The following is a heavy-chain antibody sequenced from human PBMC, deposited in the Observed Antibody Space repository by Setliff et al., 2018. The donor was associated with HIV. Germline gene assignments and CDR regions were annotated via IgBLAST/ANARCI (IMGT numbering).Heavy chain of an antibody. CDR3: ARDLIELGSGWSFDY. V-gene: IGHV1-69*10. CDR1: GDTFSNYA. CDR2: FIAVLGIA. D-gene: IGHD6-19*01. Sequence: SVKVSCKAFGDTFSNYAISWVRQAPGQGLEWMGGFIAVLGIATYAQKFQGRLTITADESTSTIYMEVSSLRSEDTAVYYCARDLIELGSGWSFDYWGQGTLVTVSS. J-gene: IGHJ4*02.